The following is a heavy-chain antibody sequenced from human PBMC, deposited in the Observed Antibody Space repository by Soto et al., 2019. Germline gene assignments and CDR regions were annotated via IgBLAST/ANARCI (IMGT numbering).Heavy chain of an antibody. J-gene: IGHJ4*02. Sequence: SQTLSLTCAISGDSVSSNSAAWNWIRQSPSRGLEWLGRTYYRSKWYNDYAVSVKSRITINPDTSNNHFSLQLKSVTPEDTAVYYCAKLAPGGSGGGGDYWGQGTLVTVSP. CDR2: TYYRSKWYN. CDR3: AKLAPGGSGGGGDY. CDR1: GDSVSSNSAA. D-gene: IGHD6-19*01. V-gene: IGHV6-1*01.